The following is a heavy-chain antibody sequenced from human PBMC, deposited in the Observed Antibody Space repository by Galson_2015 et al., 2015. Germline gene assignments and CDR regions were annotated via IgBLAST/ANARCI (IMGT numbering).Heavy chain of an antibody. J-gene: IGHJ4*02. V-gene: IGHV3-7*01. Sequence: SLRLSCAASGFTFSSYWMSWVRQAPGKGLEWVANIKRDGSEKYYVDSVRGRFTISRDNAKKSLYLQMNSLRAEDTAVYYCAREVDADRFDYWGQGTLVTVSS. CDR3: AREVDADRFDY. CDR1: GFTFSSYW. CDR2: IKRDGSEK.